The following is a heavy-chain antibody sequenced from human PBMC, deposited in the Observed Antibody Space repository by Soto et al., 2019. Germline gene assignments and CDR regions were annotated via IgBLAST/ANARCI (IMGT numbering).Heavy chain of an antibody. Sequence: GGSLRLSCAASGFTFSNAWMSWVRQAPGKGLEWVGRIKSKTDGGTTDYAAPVKGRFTISRDDSKNTLYLQMNSLKAEDTAVYYCTTGYLQRDFWSGYSLSTWGPGTLVTVSS. CDR3: TTGYLQRDFWSGYSLST. J-gene: IGHJ5*02. V-gene: IGHV3-15*01. CDR1: GFTFSNAW. CDR2: IKSKTDGGTT. D-gene: IGHD3-3*01.